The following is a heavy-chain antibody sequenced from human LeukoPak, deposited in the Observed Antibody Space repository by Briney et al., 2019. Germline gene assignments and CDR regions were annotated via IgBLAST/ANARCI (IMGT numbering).Heavy chain of an antibody. V-gene: IGHV4-30-2*01. CDR1: GGSISSGGYY. D-gene: IGHD6-6*01. CDR3: ARATYGSSWNMDV. Sequence: SEALSLTCTVSGGSISSGGYYWSWLRQPPGKGLEWIGYIYHSGSTYYNPSLKSRVTISVDRSKNKFSLKLSSVTAADTAVYYCARATYGSSWNMDVWGKETTVTVSS. J-gene: IGHJ6*03. CDR2: IYHSGST.